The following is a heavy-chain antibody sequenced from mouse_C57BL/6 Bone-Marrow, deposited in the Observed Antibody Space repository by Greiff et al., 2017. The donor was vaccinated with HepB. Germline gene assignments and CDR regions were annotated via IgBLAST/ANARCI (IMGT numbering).Heavy chain of an antibody. CDR3: TRGGNGYYPY. V-gene: IGHV6-6*01. Sequence: EVQLVESGGGFVQPGGSMKLSCAASGFTFSDAWMDWVRQSPEKGLEWVAEIRNKANNHAKYYAESVKGRFTISRDYSKSSVYLQINSLRAEDSGIYYCTRGGNGYYPYWGQGTTLTVSS. D-gene: IGHD2-3*01. CDR2: IRNKANNHAK. J-gene: IGHJ2*01. CDR1: GFTFSDAW.